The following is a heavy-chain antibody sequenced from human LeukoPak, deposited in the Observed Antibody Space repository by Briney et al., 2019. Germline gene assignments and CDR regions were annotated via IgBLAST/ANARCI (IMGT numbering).Heavy chain of an antibody. CDR1: GFTFDDYG. V-gene: IGHV4-34*01. D-gene: IGHD3-10*01. CDR3: ARGRVVRGVIKNSHDY. CDR2: INHSGST. Sequence: GSLRLSCAASGFTFDDYGMSWIRQPPGKGLEWIGEINHSGSTNYNPSLKSRVTISVDTSKNQFSLKLSSVTAADTAVYYCARGRVVRGVIKNSHDYWGQGTLVTVSS. J-gene: IGHJ4*02.